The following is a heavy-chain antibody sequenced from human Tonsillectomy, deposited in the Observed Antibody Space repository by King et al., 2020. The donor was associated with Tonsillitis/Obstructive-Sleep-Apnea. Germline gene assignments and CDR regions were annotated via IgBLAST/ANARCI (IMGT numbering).Heavy chain of an antibody. Sequence: VQLVESGGSLVKPGGSLRLSCAASGFTFSDYYMSWIRQAPGKGLEWVSYISSSSSYTNYADSVKGRFTISRDNAKNSLYLQMNSLRAEDTAVYYCARVPGKGNWFDPWGQGTLVTVSS. V-gene: IGHV3-11*05. J-gene: IGHJ5*02. CDR1: GFTFSDYY. CDR3: ARVPGKGNWFDP. CDR2: ISSSSSYT. D-gene: IGHD1-1*01.